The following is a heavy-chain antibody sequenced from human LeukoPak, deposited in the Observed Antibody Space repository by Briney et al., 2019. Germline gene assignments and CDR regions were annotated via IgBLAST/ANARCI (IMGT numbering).Heavy chain of an antibody. CDR2: IRQDGGNK. CDR1: GFTFSRYD. Sequence: QTGGSLRLSCAASGFTFSRYDMQWVRQAPGKGLEWVAFIRQDGGNKYYGDSVKGRFTVSRDNSRSTLDLEMNSLRTEDTAVYYCGLTTVNTGHWQIDYWGLGTLVTVSS. CDR3: GLTTVNTGHWQIDY. J-gene: IGHJ4*02. D-gene: IGHD4-17*01. V-gene: IGHV3-30*02.